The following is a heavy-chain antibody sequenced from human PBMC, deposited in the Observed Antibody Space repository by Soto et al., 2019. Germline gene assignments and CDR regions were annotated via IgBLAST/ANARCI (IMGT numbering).Heavy chain of an antibody. Sequence: QVQLVQSGAEVKKPGSSVKVSCKASGGTFSSHIITWVRQAPGQGLEWMGGIIPIFGAATYAQKFQDRVTRTADESTTTAYMELSSLGSEDTAVYFCARAYASNKYWFDPWGQGTLVTVSS. CDR2: IIPIFGAA. D-gene: IGHD2-2*01. J-gene: IGHJ5*02. CDR3: ARAYASNKYWFDP. CDR1: GGTFSSHI. V-gene: IGHV1-69*01.